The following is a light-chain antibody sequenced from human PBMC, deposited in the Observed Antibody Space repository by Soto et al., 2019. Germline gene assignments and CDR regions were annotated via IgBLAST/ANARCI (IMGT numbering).Light chain of an antibody. Sequence: QSALTQPASVSGSPGQSITISCTGTSSDVGSYNLVSWYQQHPGKAPKLIIYEGVKRPSGVSNRFSGSKSGNTASLTISGLQAEDEADYYCCSFAGRSLYVFGTGTKLTVL. CDR3: CSFAGRSLYV. CDR1: SSDVGSYNL. CDR2: EGV. J-gene: IGLJ1*01. V-gene: IGLV2-23*01.